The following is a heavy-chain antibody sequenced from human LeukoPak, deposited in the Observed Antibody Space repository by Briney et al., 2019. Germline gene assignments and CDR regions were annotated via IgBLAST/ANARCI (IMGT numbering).Heavy chain of an antibody. Sequence: SETLSLTCAVYGGSFSGYHWSWIRQPPGKGLEWIGEINHSGSTNYNPSLKSRVTISVDTSKNQFSLKLSSVTAADTAVYYCARLIMGSGYYYRIDYWGQGTLVTVSS. V-gene: IGHV4-34*01. CDR1: GGSFSGYH. J-gene: IGHJ4*02. CDR2: INHSGST. CDR3: ARLIMGSGYYYRIDY. D-gene: IGHD3-22*01.